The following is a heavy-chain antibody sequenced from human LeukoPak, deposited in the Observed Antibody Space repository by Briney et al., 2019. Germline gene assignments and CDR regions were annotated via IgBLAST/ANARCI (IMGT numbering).Heavy chain of an antibody. CDR1: GFTFSSYS. CDR2: ISGNSRHI. D-gene: IGHD2-2*01. CDR3: AKSFRSTSLDY. J-gene: IGHJ4*02. V-gene: IGHV3-21*04. Sequence: GGSLRLSCAASGFTFSSYSMNWVRQAPGKGLEWVSSISGNSRHIYYADSVKGRFTISRDNAKNSLYLQMNSLRAGDTAVYYCAKSFRSTSLDYWGQGTLVTVSS.